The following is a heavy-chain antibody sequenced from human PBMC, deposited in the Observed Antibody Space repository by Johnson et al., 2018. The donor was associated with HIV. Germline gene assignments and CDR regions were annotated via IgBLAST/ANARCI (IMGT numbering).Heavy chain of an antibody. CDR3: ARDPLENDYIWGQGAFDI. CDR2: ITGNGGST. D-gene: IGHD3-16*01. V-gene: IGHV3-64*01. CDR1: GFTFSSYA. J-gene: IGHJ3*02. Sequence: VQLVESGGGLVQPGGSLRLSCAASGFTFSSYAMHWVRQAPGKGLEYVSGITGNGGSTYYANSVKGRFTISRDNSKNTLYLQMGSLRAEDMAVYYCARDPLENDYIWGQGAFDIWGQGTMVTVSS.